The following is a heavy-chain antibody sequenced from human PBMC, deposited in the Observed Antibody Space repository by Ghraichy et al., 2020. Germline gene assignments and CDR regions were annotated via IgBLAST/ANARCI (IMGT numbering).Heavy chain of an antibody. J-gene: IGHJ6*03. CDR2: ISYDGSNK. CDR1: GFTFSSYA. D-gene: IGHD2-2*02. CDR3: ARDGTIVVVPAAIVPDLQSYYYYYMDV. V-gene: IGHV3-30-3*01. Sequence: GGSLRLSCAASGFTFSSYAMHWVRQAPGKGLEWVAVISYDGSNKYYADSVKGRFTISRDNSKNTLYLQMNSLRAEDTAVYYCARDGTIVVVPAAIVPDLQSYYYYYMDVWGKGTTVTVSS.